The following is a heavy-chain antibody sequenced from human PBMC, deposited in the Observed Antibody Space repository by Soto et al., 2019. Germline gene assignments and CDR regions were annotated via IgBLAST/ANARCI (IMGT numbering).Heavy chain of an antibody. V-gene: IGHV2-70*11. Sequence: SGPTLVNPTQTLTLTCTFSGFSLSTRGMCVSWIRQPPGKALEWLARIHWDDDKYYSTSLKTRLTISKDTSKNQVVLTMTNMDPVDTATYYCARIGYSSSWHAPYYGIDFWGQGTTVTVSS. CDR3: ARIGYSSSWHAPYYGIDF. D-gene: IGHD6-13*01. CDR1: GFSLSTRGMC. CDR2: IHWDDDK. J-gene: IGHJ6*02.